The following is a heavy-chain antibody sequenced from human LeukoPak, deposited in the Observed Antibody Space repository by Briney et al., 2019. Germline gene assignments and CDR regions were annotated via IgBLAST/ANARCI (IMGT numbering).Heavy chain of an antibody. V-gene: IGHV5-51*01. J-gene: IGHJ4*02. CDR3: ARARYCSGGSCYAEY. CDR1: GYTFTTYW. CDR2: IYPGDSDT. D-gene: IGHD2-15*01. Sequence: GESLKISCKGSGYTFTTYWIGWVRQLPGKGLEWMGIIYPGDSDTRYSPSFQGQVTISADKSISTAYLQWSSLKASDTAMYYCARARYCSGGSCYAEYWGQGTLVTVSS.